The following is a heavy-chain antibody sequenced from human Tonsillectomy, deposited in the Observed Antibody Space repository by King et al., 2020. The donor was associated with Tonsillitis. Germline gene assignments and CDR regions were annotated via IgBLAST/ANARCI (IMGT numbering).Heavy chain of an antibody. CDR2: ISGSGGRT. CDR1: GFTFSSYA. D-gene: IGHD5-24*01. J-gene: IGHJ4*02. Sequence: VQLVESGGGLVQPGGSLRLSCAASGFTFSSYAMSWVRQAPGKGLEWVSAISGSGGRTYYADSVKGRFTISRDNSKNTLYLQMNSLRAEDTAVYYCAKGDAGGGDGYNFGIDYWGQGTLVTVSS. V-gene: IGHV3-23*04. CDR3: AKGDAGGGDGYNFGIDY.